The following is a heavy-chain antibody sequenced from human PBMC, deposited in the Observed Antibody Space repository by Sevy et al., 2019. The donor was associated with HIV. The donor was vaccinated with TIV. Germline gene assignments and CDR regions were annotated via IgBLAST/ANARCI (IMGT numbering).Heavy chain of an antibody. CDR2: ISYDGSNK. V-gene: IGHV3-30-3*01. J-gene: IGHJ6*02. Sequence: GGSLRLSCAASGFTFSSYAMHWVRQAPGKGLEWVAVISYDGSNKYYADSVKGRFTISRDNSKNTLYLQMNSLRGEDTAVYYCGGDRIPYYYQGMDVWGQGTTVTVSS. CDR3: GGDRIPYYYQGMDV. CDR1: GFTFSSYA. D-gene: IGHD2-21*01.